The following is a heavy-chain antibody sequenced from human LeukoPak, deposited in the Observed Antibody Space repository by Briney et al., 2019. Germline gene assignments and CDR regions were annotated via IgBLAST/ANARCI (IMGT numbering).Heavy chain of an antibody. CDR2: ISYDGSNK. CDR1: GFTFSSYG. D-gene: IGHD6-19*01. V-gene: IGHV3-30*18. CDR3: AKDGVAGSFDY. J-gene: IGHJ4*02. Sequence: GGSLRLSCAAPGFTFSSYGMHWVRQAPGKGLEWVAVISYDGSNKYYADSVKGRFTISRDNSKNTLYLQMNSPGAEDTAGYSCAKDGVAGSFDYWGQGTLVTVSS.